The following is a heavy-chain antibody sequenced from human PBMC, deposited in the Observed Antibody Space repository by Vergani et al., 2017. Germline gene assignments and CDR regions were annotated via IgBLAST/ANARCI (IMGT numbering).Heavy chain of an antibody. CDR2: ITHSGST. D-gene: IGHD6-13*01. CDR1: GGSFSGYY. J-gene: IGHJ2*01. V-gene: IGHV4-34*01. Sequence: QVQLQQWGAGLLKPSETLSLTCAVYGGSFSGYYWSWIRQPPGKGLEWIGEITHSGSTNYNPSLKSRVTISVDTSKNQFSLKLSSVTAADTAVYYCARVSPGSRRYWYVDLWGRGTLVTVSS. CDR3: ARVSPGSRRYWYVDL.